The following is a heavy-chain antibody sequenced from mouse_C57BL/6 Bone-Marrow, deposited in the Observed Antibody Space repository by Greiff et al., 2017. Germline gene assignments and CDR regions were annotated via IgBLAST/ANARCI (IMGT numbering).Heavy chain of an antibody. CDR3: AKREWFAY. Sequence: LQQPGAELVKPGASVQMSCKASGYTFTSYWITWVKQRPGQGLEWIGDIYPGSGSTNYNEKFKSKAPLTVDTSSSTAYMQNNSLTSEDAAVYCCAKREWFAYWGKGTLVTVSA. CDR2: IYPGSGST. CDR1: GYTFTSYW. J-gene: IGHJ3*01. V-gene: IGHV1-55*01.